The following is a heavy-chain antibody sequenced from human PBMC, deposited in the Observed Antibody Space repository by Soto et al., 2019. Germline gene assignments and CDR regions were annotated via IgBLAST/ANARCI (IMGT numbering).Heavy chain of an antibody. CDR2: INSDGSST. V-gene: IGHV3-74*01. J-gene: IGHJ4*02. D-gene: IGHD3-22*01. CDR1: GFTFSSYR. Sequence: EVQLVESGGGLVQPGGSLRLSCAASGFTFSSYRMHWVRQAPGKGLVWVSRINSDGSSTSYADSVKGRFTISRDNAKNTLYLQMNSLRAEDTAVYYCARDYATMIVVNNFDYWGQGTLVTVSS. CDR3: ARDYATMIVVNNFDY.